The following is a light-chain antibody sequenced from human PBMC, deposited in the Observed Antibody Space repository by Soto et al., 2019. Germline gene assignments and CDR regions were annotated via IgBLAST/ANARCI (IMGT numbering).Light chain of an antibody. J-gene: IGLJ3*02. Sequence: QAVVTQPPSASGTPGQRVTISCSGSSSSIGSNTVNWYQQLPGTAPKLLMYSNNQRPSGVPDRFSGSKSGTSASLAISGLQSEDEADYYCAAWDDSLNGRVFGGGTKLTVL. CDR2: SNN. CDR1: SSSIGSNT. CDR3: AAWDDSLNGRV. V-gene: IGLV1-44*01.